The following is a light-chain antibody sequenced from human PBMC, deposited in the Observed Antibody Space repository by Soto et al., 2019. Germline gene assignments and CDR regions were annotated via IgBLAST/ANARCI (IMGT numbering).Light chain of an antibody. CDR1: NTDVGQDKS. J-gene: IGLJ1*01. V-gene: IGLV2-14*01. CDR3: VSYTDTDTLV. Sequence: QSVLTQPASVSGSRGQSIIISCVGRNTDVGQDKSVSWYQQGPGKAPKLLIFDVTNRPSGVSNRFSGSRSGNTASLPISGLQPDDEGDYFCVSYTDTDTLVFGTGTKVTV. CDR2: DVT.